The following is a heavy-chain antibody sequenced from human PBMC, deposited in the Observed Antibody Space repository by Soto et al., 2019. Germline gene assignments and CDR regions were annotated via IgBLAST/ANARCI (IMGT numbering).Heavy chain of an antibody. J-gene: IGHJ6*02. V-gene: IGHV3-30-3*01. CDR1: GFIFNNYA. Sequence: LLVESGGGVVQPGRSLRLSCAASGFIFNNYAMHWVRQAPGKGLEWLGVTSFDGSNEYYTHSVEGRFTISRDNSKNTLYLQMNSLRAEDTAVYYCARYIVGAPYYYYGMDVWGHGTTVTV. CDR3: ARYIVGAPYYYYGMDV. CDR2: TSFDGSNE. D-gene: IGHD1-26*01.